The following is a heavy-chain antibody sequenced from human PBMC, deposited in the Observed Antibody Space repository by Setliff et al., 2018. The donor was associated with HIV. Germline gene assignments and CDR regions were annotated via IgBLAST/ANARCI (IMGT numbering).Heavy chain of an antibody. CDR3: GGAAPRTGQGTIDY. V-gene: IGHV4-59*11. J-gene: IGHJ4*02. CDR1: SGSISSHY. D-gene: IGHD1-1*01. CDR2: IYNSRTT. Sequence: SETLSLTCTVSSGSISSHYWNWIRQPPGKGLEWIGYIYNSRTTKYNPSLKSRVTISVDTSKNQISLKMNSVTAADTAVYYCGGAAPRTGQGTIDYWGQGTLVTVSS.